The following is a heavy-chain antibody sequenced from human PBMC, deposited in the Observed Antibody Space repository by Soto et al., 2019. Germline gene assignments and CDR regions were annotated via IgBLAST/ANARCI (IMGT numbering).Heavy chain of an antibody. CDR2: IYYTGST. CDR3: ARQRGNYFDY. V-gene: IGHV4-59*01. CDR1: GDSISTFY. D-gene: IGHD3-10*01. J-gene: IGHJ4*02. Sequence: PSETLSLTCTVSGDSISTFYWSWIRQPPGKGLEWIGYIYYTGSTNYNPSLKSRVTMSVDTSKKQFSLKLTSVNAADTAVYYCARQRGNYFDYWGQGSLVTAPQ.